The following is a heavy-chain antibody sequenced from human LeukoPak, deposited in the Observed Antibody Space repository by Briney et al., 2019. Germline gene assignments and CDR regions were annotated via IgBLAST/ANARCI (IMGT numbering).Heavy chain of an antibody. Sequence: EAGGSLRLSCAVSGFPLSIYEMNGVRQAPGKGLEGVSNIGSSGTTRYYADSVKGRFSISRDNDKNSLYLQMNSLRVENTGVYYCALLAVASDFDYWGQGALVTVSS. J-gene: IGHJ4*02. CDR1: GFPLSIYE. CDR2: IGSSGTTR. D-gene: IGHD6-19*01. V-gene: IGHV3-48*03. CDR3: ALLAVASDFDY.